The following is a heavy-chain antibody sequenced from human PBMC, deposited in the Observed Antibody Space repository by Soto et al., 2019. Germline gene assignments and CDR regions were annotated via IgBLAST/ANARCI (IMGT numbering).Heavy chain of an antibody. D-gene: IGHD6-19*01. J-gene: IGHJ4*02. CDR2: IFYIGST. CDR3: ARVGSSCWSQDY. CDR1: GGSISGPY. Sequence: LSLTFTVSGGSISGPYWIWIRQPPWEVMEWIGYIFYIGSTTYNNNPSLKSRVSISVDTSTNQFYLRLSSVTAADTAVYYCARVGSSCWSQDYWGQRTLITVSS. V-gene: IGHV4-59*11.